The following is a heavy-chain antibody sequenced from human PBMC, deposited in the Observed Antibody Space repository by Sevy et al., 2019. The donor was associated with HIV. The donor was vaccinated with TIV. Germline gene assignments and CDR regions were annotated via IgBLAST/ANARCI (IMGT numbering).Heavy chain of an antibody. J-gene: IGHJ6*02. CDR3: AFGGGYQLLANYYFAMDV. D-gene: IGHD2-2*01. CDR2: ITRIFGTS. Sequence: ASVKVSCKASGGTFSSYSISWVRQAPGQGLEWMGGITRIFGTSNYAQKFQGRVTITAAESTITAYMELSSLRSEDTAVYYCAFGGGYQLLANYYFAMDVWGQGTTVTVSS. CDR1: GGTFSSYS. V-gene: IGHV1-69*13.